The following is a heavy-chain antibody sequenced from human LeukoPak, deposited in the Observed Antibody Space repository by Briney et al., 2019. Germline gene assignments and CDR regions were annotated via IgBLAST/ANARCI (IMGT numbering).Heavy chain of an antibody. CDR3: AKSTVTSFDE. J-gene: IGHJ4*02. Sequence: GGSLRLSCAASGFTFSSYGMHWVRQAPGKGLEWVAFIRYDGSNKYYADSVKGRFTISRDNSKNTLYLQMNSLRSEDTAVYYCAKSTVTSFDEWRQETLLTVSA. CDR1: GFTFSSYG. V-gene: IGHV3-30*02. CDR2: IRYDGSNK. D-gene: IGHD4-17*01.